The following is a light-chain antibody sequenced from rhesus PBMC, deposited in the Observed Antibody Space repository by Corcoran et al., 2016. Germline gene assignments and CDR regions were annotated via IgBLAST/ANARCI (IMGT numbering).Light chain of an antibody. CDR1: QGISKY. Sequence: DIQMTQSPSSLSASVGDTVTITCQASQGISKYLSWYQKMPGKAPKLLIYEASLLKSGVPSRFSGSGSGTEFTLTISSLQPEDVATYYCHQHNGYPFTFGPGTKLEIK. CDR2: EAS. V-gene: IGKV1-25*01. J-gene: IGKJ3*01. CDR3: HQHNGYPFT.